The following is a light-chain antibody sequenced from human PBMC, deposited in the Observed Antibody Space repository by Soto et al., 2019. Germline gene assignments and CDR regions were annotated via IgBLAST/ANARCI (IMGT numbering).Light chain of an antibody. V-gene: IGKV1-9*01. J-gene: IGKJ4*01. CDR1: QGISSS. Sequence: DIQLTQSPSILSASVGDRVTVTCRASQGISSSLAWYQQRPGKAPKLLIYAASTLQTGVPSRFSGSGSGTEFTLTISSLQPEDFATYYCQQANSFPFTFGGGTKVEIK. CDR3: QQANSFPFT. CDR2: AAS.